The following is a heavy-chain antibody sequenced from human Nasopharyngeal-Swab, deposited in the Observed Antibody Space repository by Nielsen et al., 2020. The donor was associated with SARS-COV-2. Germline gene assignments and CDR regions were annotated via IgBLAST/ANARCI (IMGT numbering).Heavy chain of an antibody. J-gene: IGHJ6*02. V-gene: IGHV3-30*18. D-gene: IGHD5-24*01. CDR3: AKDIEMATIVWALSGYYYYAMDV. CDR1: GFTFSNFA. CDR2: ISNDGRNK. Sequence: GESLKISCAASGFTFSNFAIHWVRQAPGKGLEWVAVISNDGRNKYYTDSVKGRFTISRDNSKNTLYLQMNSLRAEDTAVYYCAKDIEMATIVWALSGYYYYAMDVWGQGTTVTVSS.